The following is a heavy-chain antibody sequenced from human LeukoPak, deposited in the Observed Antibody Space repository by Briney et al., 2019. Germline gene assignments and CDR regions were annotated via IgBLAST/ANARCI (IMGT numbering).Heavy chain of an antibody. Sequence: GRSLRLSCAASGFTFSSYAMHWVRRAPGKGLEWVALISYDGSNKYYADSVKGRFTISRDNSKNTLYLQMNSLRAEDTAVYYCASKVATILDYWGQGTLVTVSS. CDR2: ISYDGSNK. V-gene: IGHV3-30-3*01. J-gene: IGHJ4*02. D-gene: IGHD5-24*01. CDR3: ASKVATILDY. CDR1: GFTFSSYA.